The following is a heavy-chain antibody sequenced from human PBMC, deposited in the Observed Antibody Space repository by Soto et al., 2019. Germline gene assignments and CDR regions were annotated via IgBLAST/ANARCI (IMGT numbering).Heavy chain of an antibody. D-gene: IGHD2-15*01. V-gene: IGHV4-59*01. CDR2: IYYSGST. CDR3: AREGCSGGSCYSDAFDI. Sequence: KASETLSLTCTVSGGSISSYDWSWIRQPPGKGLEWIGYIYYSGSTNYNPSHKSRVTISVDTSKNQFSLKLSSVTAADTAVYYCAREGCSGGSCYSDAFDIWGQGTMVTVSS. CDR1: GGSISSYD. J-gene: IGHJ3*02.